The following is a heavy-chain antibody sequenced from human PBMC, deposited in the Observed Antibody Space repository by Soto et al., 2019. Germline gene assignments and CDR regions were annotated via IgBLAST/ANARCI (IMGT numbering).Heavy chain of an antibody. J-gene: IGHJ4*02. CDR2: ISSSSSYI. CDR1: GFTFSSYS. V-gene: IGHV3-21*01. CDR3: ARAPGTGVLIFDY. D-gene: IGHD3-10*01. Sequence: GGSLRLSCAASGFTFSSYSMNWVRQAPGKGLEWVSSISSSSSYIYYADSVKGRFTISRDNAKNSLYLQMSSLRAEDTAVYYCARAPGTGVLIFDYWGQGTLVTVSS.